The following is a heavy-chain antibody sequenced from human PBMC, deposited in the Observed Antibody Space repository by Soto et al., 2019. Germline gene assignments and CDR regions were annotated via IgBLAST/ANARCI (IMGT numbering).Heavy chain of an antibody. CDR3: ARVMITFGGPFDY. V-gene: IGHV4-30-4*01. CDR1: GGSISSGDYY. CDR2: IYYSGST. Sequence: TLSLTCTVSGGSISSGDYYWSWIRQPPGKGLEWIGYIYYSGSTYYNPSLKSRVTISVDTSKNQFSLKLSSVTAADTAVYYCARVMITFGGPFDYWGQGTLVTVSS. D-gene: IGHD3-16*01. J-gene: IGHJ4*02.